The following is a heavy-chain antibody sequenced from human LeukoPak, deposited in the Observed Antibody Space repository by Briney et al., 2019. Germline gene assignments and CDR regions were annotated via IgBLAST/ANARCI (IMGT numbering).Heavy chain of an antibody. Sequence: SETLSLTCTVSGVSISSYYWSWIRQPAGKGLEWIGRIYTSGSTNYNPSLKSRVTISVDTSKNQFSLKLSSVTAADTAVYYCAREGRYCSSTSCYAEYYYYYMDVWGKGTTVTISS. CDR3: AREGRYCSSTSCYAEYYYYYMDV. V-gene: IGHV4-4*07. CDR2: IYTSGST. D-gene: IGHD2-2*01. J-gene: IGHJ6*03. CDR1: GVSISSYY.